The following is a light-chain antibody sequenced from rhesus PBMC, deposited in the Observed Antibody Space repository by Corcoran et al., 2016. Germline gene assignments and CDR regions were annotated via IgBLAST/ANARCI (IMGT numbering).Light chain of an antibody. Sequence: DIQMTQSPSSLSASVGDRVTITCRASQGITNDLAWYQQKPVETPKLLIYEASSLQSGIPSRFSGSGSGTDLTITISSLQSEDFATYYCQHYYSTPLTFGGGTKVEIK. CDR3: QHYYSTPLT. CDR2: EAS. CDR1: QGITND. J-gene: IGKJ4*01. V-gene: IGKV1-25*01.